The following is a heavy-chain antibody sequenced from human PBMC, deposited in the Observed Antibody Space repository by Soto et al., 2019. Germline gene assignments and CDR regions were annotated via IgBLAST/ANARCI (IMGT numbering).Heavy chain of an antibody. J-gene: IGHJ4*02. CDR3: TRWSGQTHVYGGPHEH. V-gene: IGHV1-18*04. CDR1: VYTFTSHG. CDR2: ISGYNGNT. D-gene: IGHD4-17*01. Sequence: QVQLVQSGAEVKKPGASVKVSCKASVYTFTSHGISWVRQAPGQGPEWMGWISGYNGNTNYAQKVHGRVTMTTDTSTSTAYMELRSLTSDDPAVYYCTRWSGQTHVYGGPHEHWGQGSQVSVSS.